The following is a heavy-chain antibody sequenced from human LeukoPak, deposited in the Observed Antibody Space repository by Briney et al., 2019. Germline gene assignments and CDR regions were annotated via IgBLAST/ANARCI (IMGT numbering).Heavy chain of an antibody. D-gene: IGHD3-22*01. CDR2: INHSGST. J-gene: IGHJ4*02. CDR1: GFIFSNYW. V-gene: IGHV4-4*02. Sequence: GSLRLSCGASGFIFSNYWLSWVRQPPGKGLEWIGEINHSGSTNYNPSLKSRVTISVDTSKNQFSLKLSSVTAADTAVYYCARGGFGAITYYYDSSGYPGDYWGQGTLVTVSS. CDR3: ARGGFGAITYYYDSSGYPGDY.